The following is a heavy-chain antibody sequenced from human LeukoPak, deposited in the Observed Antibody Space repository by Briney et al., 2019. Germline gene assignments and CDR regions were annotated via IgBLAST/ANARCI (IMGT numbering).Heavy chain of an antibody. D-gene: IGHD3/OR15-3a*01. CDR1: GGSISTYY. J-gene: IGHJ3*02. V-gene: IGHV4-59*01. CDR2: IFYSGTT. CDR3: AIKRRAGQNGDVLDI. Sequence: SQTLSLPYPSCGGSISTYYWIWIRQPPGKGLEWIGYIFYSGTTYYNPSVNSRVTITMDTSKNQFFLELRSLTAADTAVYFCAIKRRAGQNGDVLDIWGKGTMVTVSS.